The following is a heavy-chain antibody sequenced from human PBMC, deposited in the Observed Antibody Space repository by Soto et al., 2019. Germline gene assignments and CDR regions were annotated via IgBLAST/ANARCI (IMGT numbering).Heavy chain of an antibody. J-gene: IGHJ3*02. Sequence: ASVKVSCKASGYTFTSYAMHWVRQAPGQRLEWMGWINAGNGNTKYSQKFQGRVTITRDTSASTAYMELSSLRSEDTAVYYCAREGVAGDYYDSSGYGVGAFEIWGQGTMVTVSS. CDR2: INAGNGNT. CDR3: AREGVAGDYYDSSGYGVGAFEI. CDR1: GYTFTSYA. D-gene: IGHD3-22*01. V-gene: IGHV1-3*01.